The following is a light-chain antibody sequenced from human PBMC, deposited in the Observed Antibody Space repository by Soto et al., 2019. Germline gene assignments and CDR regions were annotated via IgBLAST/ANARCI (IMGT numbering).Light chain of an antibody. CDR1: SSSIGTNT. CDR2: SNN. Sequence: QSVLTKPPSASGTPGQRVTISCSGSSSSIGTNTVTWYQQLPGTAPKLLIYSNNQRPSGVPDRFSGSKSGTSASLAISGLQSEDEADYYCAAWDVSLVVFGGGTKLTVL. CDR3: AAWDVSLVV. V-gene: IGLV1-44*01. J-gene: IGLJ2*01.